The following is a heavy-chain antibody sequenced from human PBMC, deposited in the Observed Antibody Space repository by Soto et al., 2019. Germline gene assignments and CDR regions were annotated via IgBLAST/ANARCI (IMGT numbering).Heavy chain of an antibody. CDR1: GGSISSYY. J-gene: IGHJ6*02. CDR2: IYTSGST. V-gene: IGHV4-4*07. D-gene: IGHD3-3*01. Sequence: SETLSLTCTVSGGSISSYYWSWIRQPAGKGLEWIGRIYTSGSTNYNPSLKSRVTMSVDTSKNQFSLKLSSVTAADTAVYYCARDYDFWSGYLAGYYYGMDVWGQGTTGTVS. CDR3: ARDYDFWSGYLAGYYYGMDV.